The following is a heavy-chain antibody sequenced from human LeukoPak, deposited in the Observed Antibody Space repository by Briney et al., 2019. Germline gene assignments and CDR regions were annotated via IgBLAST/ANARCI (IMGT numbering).Heavy chain of an antibody. CDR3: ARDYHLAVGRLVQFDN. Sequence: SETLSLTCTVSGGSITSYYWSWIRQSAGKGLEWIGRIYITGSTTYNPSLKSRVTMSLDTSKNQFSLRLSSVTAADTAVYYCARDYHLAVGRLVQFDNWGQGTLVTVSS. V-gene: IGHV4-4*07. CDR2: IYITGST. D-gene: IGHD3-3*02. CDR1: GGSITSYY. J-gene: IGHJ4*02.